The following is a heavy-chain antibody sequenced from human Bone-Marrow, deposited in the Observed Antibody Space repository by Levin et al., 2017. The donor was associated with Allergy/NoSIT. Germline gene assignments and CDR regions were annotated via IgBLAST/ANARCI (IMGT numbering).Heavy chain of an antibody. CDR2: INSDGSST. J-gene: IGHJ4*02. V-gene: IGHV3-74*03. CDR1: GFTFSSYW. D-gene: IGHD1-26*01. Sequence: PGGSLRLSCAAPGFTFSSYWMHWVRQAPGKGLVWVSTINSDGSSTTYADSVKGRFTISRDNAKNTLYLQMNSLRVEDTAVYSCARDPHQWEFAIDSWGQGTLVTVSS. CDR3: ARDPHQWEFAIDS.